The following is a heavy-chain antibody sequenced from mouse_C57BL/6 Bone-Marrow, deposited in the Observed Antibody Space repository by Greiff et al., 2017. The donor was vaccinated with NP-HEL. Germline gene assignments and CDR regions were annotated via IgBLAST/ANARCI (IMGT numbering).Heavy chain of an antibody. CDR2: IDPSDSYT. V-gene: IGHV1-59*01. CDR3: ARSGWDDY. CDR1: GYTFTSYW. J-gene: IGHJ2*01. D-gene: IGHD3-1*01. Sequence: QVQLQQSGAELVRPGTSVKLSCKASGYTFTSYWMHWVKQRPGQGLEWIGVIDPSDSYTNYNQKFKGKATLTVDTSSSTAYMQLSSLTSEDSAVYYCARSGWDDYWGQGTTLTVSS.